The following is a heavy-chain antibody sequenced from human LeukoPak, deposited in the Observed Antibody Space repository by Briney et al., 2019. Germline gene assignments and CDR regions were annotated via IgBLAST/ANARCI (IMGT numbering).Heavy chain of an antibody. CDR2: IDNNGIT. D-gene: IGHD1-26*01. CDR3: ARGGGGAKAFYFDY. V-gene: IGHV4-59*04. CDR1: GGAISSYY. Sequence: SETLSLTCTVSGGAISSYYWSWLRLSPGKGLEWIGEIDNNGITNYNPSLKSRVTMSVDTTRKRFSLRLTSESAADTGVYYCARGGGGAKAFYFDYWGQGSLVTVSS. J-gene: IGHJ4*02.